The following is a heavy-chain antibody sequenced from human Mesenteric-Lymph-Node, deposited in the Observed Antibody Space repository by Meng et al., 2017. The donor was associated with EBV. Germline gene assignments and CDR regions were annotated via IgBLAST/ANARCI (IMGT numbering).Heavy chain of an antibody. V-gene: IGHV1-69*01. CDR3: AREAGTTHYYYTMDV. CDR1: GGTFSSYA. D-gene: IGHD1-1*01. J-gene: IGHJ6*02. Sequence: QVQRGQRGAGVKTPGSSVKVSCKASGGTFSSYAICWWRQAPRQGMEWMGGIIPIFGTANYAQKFHGRVTITADESSSKAYMVLSSLRSEDTAVYYCAREAGTTHYYYTMDVWGQGTTVTVSS. CDR2: IIPIFGTA.